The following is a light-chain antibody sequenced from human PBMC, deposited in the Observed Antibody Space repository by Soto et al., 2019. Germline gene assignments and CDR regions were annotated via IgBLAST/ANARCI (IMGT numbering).Light chain of an antibody. J-gene: IGKJ4*01. CDR1: QSVSSL. Sequence: EIVLTQSPATLSLSPGERATLSCRASQSVSSLLAWYQQKPGQSPRHLIYGASNRATGLPARFSGSGSGTDFTLTISSLEPEDFAVYYCQQRSDWPLTFGGGTKVEIK. CDR3: QQRSDWPLT. V-gene: IGKV3-11*01. CDR2: GAS.